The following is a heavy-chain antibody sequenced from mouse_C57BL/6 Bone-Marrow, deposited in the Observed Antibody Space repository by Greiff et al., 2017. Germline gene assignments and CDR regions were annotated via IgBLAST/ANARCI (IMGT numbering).Heavy chain of an antibody. CDR3: ARSCYGYDDWLAY. CDR2: IYPGSGST. V-gene: IGHV1-55*01. CDR1: GYTFTSYW. Sequence: QVQLQQPGAELVKPGASVKMSCKASGYTFTSYWITWVKQRPGQGLEWIGDIYPGSGSTNYNEKFKSKATLTVDTSSSTAYMQLSSLTSEDSAVYYCARSCYGYDDWLAYWGQGTLVTVSA. D-gene: IGHD2-2*01. J-gene: IGHJ3*01.